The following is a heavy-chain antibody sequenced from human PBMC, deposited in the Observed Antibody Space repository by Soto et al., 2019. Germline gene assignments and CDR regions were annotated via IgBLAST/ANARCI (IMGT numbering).Heavy chain of an antibody. D-gene: IGHD3-16*01. Sequence: EVQLVESGGGLVQPGRSLRLSCAASGFTFDQYTMHWVRQAPGKGLEWVSSITWHSGTIGYADSVKGRFTISRNNAKNSVYLQMNSLRGEDTALYYCVKEMITFGDFNYYYMDVWGKGTTVTVSS. CDR1: GFTFDQYT. V-gene: IGHV3-9*01. J-gene: IGHJ6*03. CDR3: VKEMITFGDFNYYYMDV. CDR2: ITWHSGTI.